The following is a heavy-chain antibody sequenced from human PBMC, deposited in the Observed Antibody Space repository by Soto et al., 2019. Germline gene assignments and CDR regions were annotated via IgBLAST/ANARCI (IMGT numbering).Heavy chain of an antibody. CDR2: INPEGSEK. V-gene: IGHV3-7*03. Sequence: EVQLVESGGGLVKPGGSLRLSCAVSGFIFSDYWITWVRQAPGKGLEWVANINPEGSEKYYVDSVKGRFTISRDNAKYSLYLQMISLRAEDTALYYCARARIDYWGRGTLITVSS. CDR1: GFIFSDYW. J-gene: IGHJ4*02. CDR3: ARARIDY.